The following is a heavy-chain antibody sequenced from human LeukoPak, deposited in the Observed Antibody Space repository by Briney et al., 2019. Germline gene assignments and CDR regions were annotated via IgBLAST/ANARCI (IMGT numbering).Heavy chain of an antibody. D-gene: IGHD4-23*01. CDR2: ISWNSGSI. CDR3: AKGMNGGKGIDY. J-gene: IGHJ4*02. CDR1: GITFDDYA. Sequence: PGGSLRLSCAASGITFDDYAMHWVRQAPGKGLEWVSGISWNSGSIGYGDSVKGRFTISRDNAKNSLYLQMNSLRGEDTALYYCAKGMNGGKGIDYWGQGTLVTVSS. V-gene: IGHV3-9*01.